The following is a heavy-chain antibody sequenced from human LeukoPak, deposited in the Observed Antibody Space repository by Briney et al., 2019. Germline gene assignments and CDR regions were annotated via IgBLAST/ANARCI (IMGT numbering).Heavy chain of an antibody. CDR3: ARELAGDSSGCFDY. Sequence: GGSLRLSCAASGFTFSSHSMNWVRQAPGKGLEWVSSISSSSSYIYYADSVKGRFTISRDNAKNSLYLQMNSLRAEDTAVYYCARELAGDSSGCFDYWGQGTLVTVSS. D-gene: IGHD6-19*01. J-gene: IGHJ4*02. CDR2: ISSSSSYI. CDR1: GFTFSSHS. V-gene: IGHV3-21*01.